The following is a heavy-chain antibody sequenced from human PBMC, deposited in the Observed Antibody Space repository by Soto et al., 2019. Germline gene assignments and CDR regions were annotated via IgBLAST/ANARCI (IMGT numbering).Heavy chain of an antibody. D-gene: IGHD6-19*01. Sequence: QITLKESGPTLVKPTQTLTLTCTFSGFSLGTRGVGVGWIRQPPGKALEWLALIYWDDDKRYSPSLKSRLTLXKXISRNQVVLTMANMDPVDSATYYCARDSSGWYGFDYWGQGMLVTVTS. J-gene: IGHJ4*02. V-gene: IGHV2-5*02. CDR2: IYWDDDK. CDR1: GFSLGTRGVG. CDR3: ARDSSGWYGFDY.